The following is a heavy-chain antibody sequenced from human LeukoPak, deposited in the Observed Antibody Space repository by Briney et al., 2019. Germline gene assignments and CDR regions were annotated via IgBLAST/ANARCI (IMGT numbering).Heavy chain of an antibody. CDR2: INHSGST. CDR1: GGSFSGYY. V-gene: IGHV4-34*01. J-gene: IGHJ2*01. D-gene: IGHD6-19*01. Sequence: PSETLSLTCAVYGGSFSGYYRSWIRQPPGKGLEWIGEINHSGSTNYNPSLKSRVTISVDTSKNQFSLKLSSVTAADTAVYYCARVPWLVRAHWYFDLWGRGTLVTVSS. CDR3: ARVPWLVRAHWYFDL.